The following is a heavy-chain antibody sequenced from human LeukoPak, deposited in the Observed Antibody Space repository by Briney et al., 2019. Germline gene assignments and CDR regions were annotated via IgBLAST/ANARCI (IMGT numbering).Heavy chain of an antibody. V-gene: IGHV3-74*01. J-gene: IGHJ5*02. CDR1: GFAFSYYW. Sequence: GGSLRLACAASGFAFSYYWMHWVRQAPGKGLVWVSRINSDGSSTTYADSVKGRFTISRHNAKNTLYLQMNSLRVEDTAVYYCVRDGYYYDSSAYYANNWFDPWGQGTLVTVSS. CDR2: INSDGSST. CDR3: VRDGYYYDSSAYYANNWFDP. D-gene: IGHD3-22*01.